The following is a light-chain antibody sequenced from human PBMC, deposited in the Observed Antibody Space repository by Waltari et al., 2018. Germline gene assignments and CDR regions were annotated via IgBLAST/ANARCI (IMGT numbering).Light chain of an antibody. Sequence: SNELTQPPSVSVSPGQTARITCPGDALPTTYASWYQQKSGQAPVLVIYEDITRPSGIPERFSGSSSGTVATLTISGAQVEDEADYYCHSLNSVGNGYVFGTGTKFTVL. CDR1: ALPTTY. CDR2: EDI. V-gene: IGLV3-10*01. J-gene: IGLJ1*01. CDR3: HSLNSVGNGYV.